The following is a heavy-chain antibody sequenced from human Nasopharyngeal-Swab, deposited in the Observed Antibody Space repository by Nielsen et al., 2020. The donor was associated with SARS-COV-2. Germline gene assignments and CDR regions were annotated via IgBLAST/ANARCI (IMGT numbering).Heavy chain of an antibody. CDR1: GFTFSSYW. D-gene: IGHD3-16*01. V-gene: IGHV3-7*05. CDR2: IKEDGSEK. CDR3: ARDYTRFDY. Sequence: GEPLKTSCAASGFTFSSYWMSWVRQAPGKGLEWVAYIKEDGSEKYFVDSVKGRFTISRDNAKNSLYLQMNSLRAEDTAVYYCARDYTRFDYWGQGTLVTVSS. J-gene: IGHJ4*02.